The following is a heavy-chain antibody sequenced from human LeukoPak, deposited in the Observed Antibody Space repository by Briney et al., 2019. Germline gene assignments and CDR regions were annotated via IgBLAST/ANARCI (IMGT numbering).Heavy chain of an antibody. V-gene: IGHV3-30*15. CDR1: GFTFSSYA. CDR3: AREAYYGSGRSRQPSPV. Sequence: TGTSLRLSCAASGFTFSSYAMYWVRQAPGKGLEWVALISKDGNNEDHADSVKGRFSISRDNSKDTLYLQMRSLRPEDTAVYYCAREAYYGSGRSRQPSPVWDQGILVTVSS. D-gene: IGHD3-10*01. J-gene: IGHJ4*02. CDR2: ISKDGNNE.